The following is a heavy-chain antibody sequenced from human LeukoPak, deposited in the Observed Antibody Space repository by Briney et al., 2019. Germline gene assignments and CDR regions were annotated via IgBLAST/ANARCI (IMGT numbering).Heavy chain of an antibody. J-gene: IGHJ5*01. CDR2: FYYSGST. V-gene: IGHV4-38-2*01. Sequence: PGGSLRLSCAASGFTFSNAWMSWVRQPPGKGLEWIGSFYYSGSTYYTPSLKSRVTISVDTSKNQFSLRLNSVTAADTAVYYCARLATPSTMAARGRSWFESWGQGTLVTVSS. D-gene: IGHD6-6*01. CDR3: ARLATPSTMAARGRSWFES. CDR1: GFTFSNAW.